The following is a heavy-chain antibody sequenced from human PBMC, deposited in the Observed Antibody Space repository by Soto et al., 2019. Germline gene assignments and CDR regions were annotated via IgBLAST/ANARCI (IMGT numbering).Heavy chain of an antibody. J-gene: IGHJ4*02. D-gene: IGHD3-10*01. CDR1: GFTFSGSD. Sequence: EVPLVESGGGLVQPGGSLKLSCAASGFTFSGSDMHWVRQASGKGLEWVGRIRSKANSYATVYAASVKGRFTISRDDSENTAYLQMNSLKTEDTAVYYCRSGSDYWGQGTLVTVSS. V-gene: IGHV3-73*02. CDR3: RSGSDY. CDR2: IRSKANSYAT.